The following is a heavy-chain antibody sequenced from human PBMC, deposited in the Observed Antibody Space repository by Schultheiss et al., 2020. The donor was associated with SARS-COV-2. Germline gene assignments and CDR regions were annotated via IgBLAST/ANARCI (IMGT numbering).Heavy chain of an antibody. CDR2: INHSGST. Sequence: SETLSLTCTVSGGSISSYYWSWIRQPPGKGLEWIGEINHSGSTNYNPSLKSRVTISVDTSKNQFSLKLSSVTAADTAVYYCARVSRRGSYFGHFDYWGQGALVTVSS. V-gene: IGHV4-34*01. J-gene: IGHJ4*02. CDR1: GGSISSYY. D-gene: IGHD1-26*01. CDR3: ARVSRRGSYFGHFDY.